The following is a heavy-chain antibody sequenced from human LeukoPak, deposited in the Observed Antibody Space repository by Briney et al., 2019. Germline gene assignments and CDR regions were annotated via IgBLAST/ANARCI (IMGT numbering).Heavy chain of an antibody. J-gene: IGHJ4*02. CDR1: GFSFSSYS. CDR3: ARGTVGTRAFDY. D-gene: IGHD1-26*01. Sequence: PGGSLRLSCAASGFSFSSYSMNWVRQAPGKGLEWVSSISFSGDYIYYAASLKGRLTISRDNAKNSLYLQLNSLRAEDTAVYYCARGTVGTRAFDYWGQGTLVTVS. CDR2: ISFSGDYI. V-gene: IGHV3-21*01.